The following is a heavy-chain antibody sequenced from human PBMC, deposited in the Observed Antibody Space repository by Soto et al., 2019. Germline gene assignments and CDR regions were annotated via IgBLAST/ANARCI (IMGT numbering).Heavy chain of an antibody. J-gene: IGHJ3*02. CDR3: ARASAGYCRGGSCYPDAFDI. V-gene: IGHV4-31*03. CDR1: GGSISSGGYY. Sequence: QVQLQESGPGLVKPSQTLSLTCTVSGGSISSGGYYWSWIRQHPGKGLEWIGYIYYSGSTYYNPSLKSGVTISVVTSKNQFSLKLSSVTAADTAVYYCARASAGYCRGGSCYPDAFDIWGQGTMVTVSS. D-gene: IGHD2-15*01. CDR2: IYYSGST.